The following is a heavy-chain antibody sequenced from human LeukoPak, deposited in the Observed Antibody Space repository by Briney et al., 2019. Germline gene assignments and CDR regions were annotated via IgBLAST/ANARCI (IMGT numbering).Heavy chain of an antibody. D-gene: IGHD2-2*01. Sequence: ASVKVSCNASGYTFTSYGICWVRQAPGQGLEGMGWISAYNGNTNYAQKLQGRVTMTTDTSTSTAYMELRSLRSDDTAVYYCATDRLGYCSTSSCPLGVYWGQGTLVTVSS. CDR2: ISAYNGNT. CDR1: GYTFTSYG. CDR3: ATDRLGYCSTSSCPLGVY. J-gene: IGHJ4*02. V-gene: IGHV1-18*01.